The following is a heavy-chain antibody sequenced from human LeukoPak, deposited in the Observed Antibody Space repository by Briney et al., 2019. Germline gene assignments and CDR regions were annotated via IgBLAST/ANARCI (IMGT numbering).Heavy chain of an antibody. V-gene: IGHV4-30-2*01. Sequence: SQTLSLTCTVSGGSISSGGYYWSWIRQPPGKGLEWIGYIYHSGSTYYNPSLKSRVTISVDRSKNQFSLKLSSVTAADTAVYYCAREDSNTFDPWGQGTLVTVSS. J-gene: IGHJ5*02. CDR3: AREDSNTFDP. CDR2: IYHSGST. CDR1: GGSISSGGYY. D-gene: IGHD6-13*01.